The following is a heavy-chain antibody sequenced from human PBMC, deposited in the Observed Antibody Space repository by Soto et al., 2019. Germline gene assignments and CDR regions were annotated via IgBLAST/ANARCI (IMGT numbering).Heavy chain of an antibody. Sequence: QVRLQESGPGLVKPSDTLSLTCAVSGYSISSSNWWGWIRQPPGKGLEWIGYIYYSGSTYYNPSLKSRVTMSVDTSKNQFSLKLSSVTAVDTAVYYCARNSGSGSPDAFDIWGQGTMVTVSS. V-gene: IGHV4-28*01. CDR3: ARNSGSGSPDAFDI. D-gene: IGHD3-10*01. CDR2: IYYSGST. CDR1: GYSISSSNW. J-gene: IGHJ3*02.